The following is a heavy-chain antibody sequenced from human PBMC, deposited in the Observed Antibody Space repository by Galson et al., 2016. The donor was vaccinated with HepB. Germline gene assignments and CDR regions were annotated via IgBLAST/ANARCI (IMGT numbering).Heavy chain of an antibody. CDR1: GFTFTSYG. V-gene: IGHV1-18*04. D-gene: IGHD4-11*01. CDR2: IGVYKGNT. J-gene: IGHJ4*02. Sequence: SVRVSCEASGFTFTSYGISWVRQAPGQGLEWMEWIGVYKGNTHDAHTLTGRVTITTDTSTNTAYMVLRRLRSDDTAVYYCATGPFDSSNLFDYWGQGTLVTVSS. CDR3: ATGPFDSSNLFDY.